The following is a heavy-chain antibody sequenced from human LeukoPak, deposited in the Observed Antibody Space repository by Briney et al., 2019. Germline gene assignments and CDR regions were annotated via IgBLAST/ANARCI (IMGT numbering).Heavy chain of an antibody. J-gene: IGHJ4*02. CDR3: ARSRLGTGRTQRGFDY. V-gene: IGHV3-20*04. CDR1: GFTFDDYG. CDR2: INWNGGST. Sequence: GGSLRLSCAASGFTFDDYGMSWVRQAPGKGLEWVSGINWNGGSTVYADSVKGRFTISRDNAKNSLYLQMNSLRAEDTALYYCARSRLGTGRTQRGFDYWGQGTLVTVSS. D-gene: IGHD7-27*01.